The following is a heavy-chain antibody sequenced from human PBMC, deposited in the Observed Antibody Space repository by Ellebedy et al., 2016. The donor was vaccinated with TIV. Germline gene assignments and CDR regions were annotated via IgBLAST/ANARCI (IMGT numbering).Heavy chain of an antibody. Sequence: MPSETLSLTCSVSGGSITSSNYYWGWIRQPPGKGLAWIGTIYYGRSTSYTPSLNSRVTISVDTSKNQFSLKLSSVTSADTAVYYCARLYRYYDILTGRRGDYYYYGMDVWGQGTTVTVSS. J-gene: IGHJ6*02. CDR2: IYYGRST. D-gene: IGHD3-9*01. V-gene: IGHV4-39*01. CDR1: GGSITSSNYY. CDR3: ARLYRYYDILTGRRGDYYYYGMDV.